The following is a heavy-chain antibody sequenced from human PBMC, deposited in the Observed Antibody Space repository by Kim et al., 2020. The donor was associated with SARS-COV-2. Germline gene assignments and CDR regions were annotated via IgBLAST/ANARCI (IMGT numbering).Heavy chain of an antibody. CDR1: GGSISSGGYN. J-gene: IGHJ6*01. D-gene: IGHD5-18*01. CDR2: IYYSGST. Sequence: SYTLSLTCTVSGGSISSGGYNWSWIRQHPGKGLEWIGYIYYSGSTYYNPSLKSRVTISVDTSKNLFSLKLSSVTAADTAGYYCARYESRYSYDYGMDVWG. V-gene: IGHV4-31*03. CDR3: ARYESRYSYDYGMDV.